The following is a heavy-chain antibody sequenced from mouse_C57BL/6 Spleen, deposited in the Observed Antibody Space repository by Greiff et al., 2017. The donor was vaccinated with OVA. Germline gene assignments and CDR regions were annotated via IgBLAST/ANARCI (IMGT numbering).Heavy chain of an antibody. D-gene: IGHD2-5*01. J-gene: IGHJ2*01. CDR3: ARERYSNYFDY. CDR2: ISDGGSYT. V-gene: IGHV5-4*01. CDR1: GFTFSSYA. Sequence: EVQVVESGGGLVKPGGSLKLSCAASGFTFSSYAMSWVRQTPEKRLEWVATISDGGSYTYYPDNVKGRFTISRDNAKNNLYLQMSHLKSEDTAMYYCARERYSNYFDYWGQGTTLTVSS.